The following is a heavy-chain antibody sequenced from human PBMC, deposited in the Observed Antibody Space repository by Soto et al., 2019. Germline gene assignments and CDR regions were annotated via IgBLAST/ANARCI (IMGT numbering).Heavy chain of an antibody. D-gene: IGHD2-2*01. Sequence: SETLSLTCTVSGGSISSSSYYWGWIRQPPGKGLEWIGSINYSGSTNYNPSLKSRVTISVDTSKNQFSLKLSSVTAADTAVYYCARAKKYLAYYYYMDVWGKGTTVTVSS. CDR2: INYSGST. V-gene: IGHV4-39*07. CDR1: GGSISSSSYY. CDR3: ARAKKYLAYYYYMDV. J-gene: IGHJ6*03.